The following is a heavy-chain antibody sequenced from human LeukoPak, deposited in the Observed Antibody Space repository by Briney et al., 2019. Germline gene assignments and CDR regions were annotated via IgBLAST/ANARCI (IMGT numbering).Heavy chain of an antibody. CDR2: IFYTGKI. CDR1: GDSITTEHYW. J-gene: IGHJ4*02. Sequence: SETLSLTCDVSGDSITTEHYWWGWLRQPPGKGLEWIAIIFYTGKIHDNPSLRNRISMSVDTSRDQFSLRLSAVTAADTAVYYCARQLGVGVWALDRWGQGTLVTVSS. D-gene: IGHD3-16*01. V-gene: IGHV4-39*01. CDR3: ARQLGVGVWALDR.